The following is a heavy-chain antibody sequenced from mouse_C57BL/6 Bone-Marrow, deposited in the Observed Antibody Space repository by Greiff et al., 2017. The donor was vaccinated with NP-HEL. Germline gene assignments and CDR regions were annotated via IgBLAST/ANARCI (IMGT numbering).Heavy chain of an antibody. CDR3: ASQGNYYSNRGAY. D-gene: IGHD2-5*01. CDR1: GYSFTGYY. J-gene: IGHJ3*01. CDR2: INPSTGGT. V-gene: IGHV1-42*01. Sequence: EVQLQQSGPELVKPGASVKISCKASGYSFTGYYMNWVKQSPEKSLEWIGEINPSTGGTTYNQKFKAKATLTVDKSSSTAYMQLKSLTSEDSAVYYCASQGNYYSNRGAYWGQGTLVTVSA.